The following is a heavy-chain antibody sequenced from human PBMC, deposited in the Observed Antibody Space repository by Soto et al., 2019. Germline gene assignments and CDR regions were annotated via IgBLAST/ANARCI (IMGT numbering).Heavy chain of an antibody. CDR2: IYYSGST. Sequence: QLQLQESGPGLVKPSETLSLTCTVSGGSISSSSYYWGWIRQPPGKGLEWIGSIYYSGSTYYNPSLKSRVTISADTSKNQFSLKLSSVTAADTAVYYCATRGRDIVVVPAAISDWYFDLWGRGTLVTVSS. CDR3: ATRGRDIVVVPAAISDWYFDL. D-gene: IGHD2-2*01. V-gene: IGHV4-39*01. J-gene: IGHJ2*01. CDR1: GGSISSSSYY.